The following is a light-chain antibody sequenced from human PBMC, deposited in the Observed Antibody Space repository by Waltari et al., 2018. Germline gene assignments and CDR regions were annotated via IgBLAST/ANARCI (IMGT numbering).Light chain of an antibody. CDR2: GAS. CDR3: QQFNS. V-gene: IGKV1-9*01. Sequence: DIQLTQSPSFLSASVGDRVTIPCRASQGITTFLAWYQQKPGKAPELLIYGASTLQGGVPSRFSGSASGTEFTLAISSLQPEDFATYYCQQFNSFGGGTKVEIK. CDR1: QGITTF. J-gene: IGKJ4*01.